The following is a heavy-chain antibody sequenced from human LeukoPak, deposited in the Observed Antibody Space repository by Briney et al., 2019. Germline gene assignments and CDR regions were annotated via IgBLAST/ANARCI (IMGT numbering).Heavy chain of an antibody. V-gene: IGHV4-34*01. J-gene: IGHJ3*02. Sequence: SETLSLTCAVYDESFSGYYCSWIRQPPRKGLEWIGEIDHSGSTNYNPSLQSRVTISVDTSKNQFSLKVSSVSAADTAVYYCARGDRPYGEHEAFDIWGHGTTVTVSP. D-gene: IGHD3-10*01. CDR2: IDHSGST. CDR1: DESFSGYY. CDR3: ARGDRPYGEHEAFDI.